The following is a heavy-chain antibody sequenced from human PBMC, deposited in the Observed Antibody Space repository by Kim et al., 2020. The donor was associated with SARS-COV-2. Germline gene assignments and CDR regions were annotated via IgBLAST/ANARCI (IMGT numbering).Heavy chain of an antibody. D-gene: IGHD3-16*01. Sequence: SETLSLTCAVSGGSLGSYFWSWIRQPPGKGLEWIGYIYHRGMTDYTPSPPTRATISIDTSMNRFSLKLRSVTAADTAVYYCLRVHGGFLDVWGRGHLVT. J-gene: IGHJ1*01. V-gene: IGHV4-59*13. CDR2: IYHRGMT. CDR3: LRVHGGFLDV. CDR1: GGSLGSYF.